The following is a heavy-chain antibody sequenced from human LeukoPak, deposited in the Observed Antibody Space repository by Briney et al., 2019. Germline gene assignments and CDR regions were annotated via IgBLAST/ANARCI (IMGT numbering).Heavy chain of an antibody. CDR3: AKDSHSWSRDY. D-gene: IGHD6-13*01. CDR2: IYSGGST. CDR1: GFTVSSNY. J-gene: IGHJ4*02. Sequence: GGSLRLSCAASGFTVSSNYMSWVRQAPGKGLEWVSVIYSGGSTYYADSVKGRFTISRDNAKKSLYLEMNSLRAEDTAVYYCAKDSHSWSRDYWGQGTLVTVSS. V-gene: IGHV3-53*01.